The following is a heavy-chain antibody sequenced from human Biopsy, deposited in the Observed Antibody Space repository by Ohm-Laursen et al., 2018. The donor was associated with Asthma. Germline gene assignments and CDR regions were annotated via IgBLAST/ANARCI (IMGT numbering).Heavy chain of an antibody. D-gene: IGHD3-22*01. CDR2: IYSGGTS. CDR3: ARGDSSNWSHYYFDY. Sequence: GSLRLSCTASGFTVRRDHMFWVRQAPGKGLERVSVIYSGGTSHTADSVRGRFTISRDYSKNTLYLQMHSLRAEDTAVYYCARGDSSNWSHYYFDYWGQGTLVTVSS. CDR1: GFTVRRDH. V-gene: IGHV3-53*01. J-gene: IGHJ4*02.